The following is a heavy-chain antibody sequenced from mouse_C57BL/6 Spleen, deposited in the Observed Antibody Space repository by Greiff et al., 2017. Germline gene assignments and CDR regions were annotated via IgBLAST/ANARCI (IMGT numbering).Heavy chain of an antibody. CDR1: GFNIKNTY. CDR2: IDPANGNT. CDR3: AHYYGSSYAWFAY. V-gene: IGHV14-3*01. Sequence: EVQGVESVAELVRPGASVKLSCTASGFNIKNTYMHWVKQRPEQGLEWIGRIDPANGNTKYAPKFQGKATITADTSSNTAYLQLSSLTSEDTAIYYCAHYYGSSYAWFAYWGQGTLVTVSA. J-gene: IGHJ3*01. D-gene: IGHD1-1*01.